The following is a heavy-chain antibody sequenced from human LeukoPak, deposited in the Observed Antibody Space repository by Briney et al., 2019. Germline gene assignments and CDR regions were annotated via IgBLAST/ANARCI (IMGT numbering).Heavy chain of an antibody. J-gene: IGHJ4*02. V-gene: IGHV1-18*01. CDR3: ARDHTYYDILTGYRLYYFDY. D-gene: IGHD3-9*01. Sequence: GASVKVSCKASGYTFTSYGISWVRQAPGQGLEWMGWISAYNGNTNYAQKLQGRVTMTTDTSTSTAYMELRSLRSDDTAVYYCARDHTYYDILTGYRLYYFDYWGQGTLVTVSS. CDR2: ISAYNGNT. CDR1: GYTFTSYG.